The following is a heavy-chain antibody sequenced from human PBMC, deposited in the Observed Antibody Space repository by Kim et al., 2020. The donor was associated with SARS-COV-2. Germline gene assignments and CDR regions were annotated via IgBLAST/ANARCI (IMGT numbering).Heavy chain of an antibody. CDR1: GFIFSSYS. CDR3: AGVGRSSYSMDV. Sequence: GGSLRLSCAASGFIFSSYSMDWVRLAPGKGLQWVSYSSSSTSTIYYADSVMGRFTISRDNAGNSLYLRMNSLRDEDTAVYYCAGVGRSSYSMDVWGQGTTVRLSS. J-gene: IGHJ6*02. CDR2: SSSSTSTI. D-gene: IGHD2-15*01. V-gene: IGHV3-48*02.